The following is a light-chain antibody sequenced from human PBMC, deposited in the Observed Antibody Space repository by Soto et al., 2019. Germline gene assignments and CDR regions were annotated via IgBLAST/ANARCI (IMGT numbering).Light chain of an antibody. V-gene: IGLV2-14*01. CDR2: EVN. CDR3: SSYADTSTVV. Sequence: QSVLTQPASVSGYLGQSITISCTGTSSDVGGYNYVSWYQHHPGRAPKLLIYEVNIRPSGVSSHFSGSKSGNTASLTIAGLQAEDEADYYCSSYADTSTVVFGTGTKLTVL. J-gene: IGLJ1*01. CDR1: SSDVGGYNY.